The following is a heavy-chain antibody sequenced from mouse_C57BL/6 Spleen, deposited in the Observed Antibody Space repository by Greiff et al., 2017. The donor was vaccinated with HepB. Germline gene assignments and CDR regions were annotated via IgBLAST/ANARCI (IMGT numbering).Heavy chain of an antibody. CDR1: GYTFTSYT. CDR2: INPSSGYT. CDR3: ARGWLHYYYAMDY. D-gene: IGHD2-3*01. Sequence: QVQLQQSGAELARPGASVKMSCKASGYTFTSYTMHWVKQRPGQGLEWIGYINPSSGYTKYNQKFKDKATLPADKSSSTAYMQLSSLTSEDSAVYYCARGWLHYYYAMDYWGKGTSVTVSS. V-gene: IGHV1-4*01. J-gene: IGHJ4*01.